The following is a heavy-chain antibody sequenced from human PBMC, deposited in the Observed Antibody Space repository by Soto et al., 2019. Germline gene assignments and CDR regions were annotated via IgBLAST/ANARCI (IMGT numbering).Heavy chain of an antibody. Sequence: SETLSLTCTVSGGSISSSSYYWAWIRQPPGKGLEWIGSIYYTGSAYYNPSLKSRVTISVDTSKNQFSLKLSSVTAADTAVYYCARNKALSGSSYGYYFDYWGQGALVTVSS. J-gene: IGHJ4*02. D-gene: IGHD5-18*01. CDR3: ARNKALSGSSYGYYFDY. V-gene: IGHV4-39*01. CDR2: IYYTGSA. CDR1: GGSISSSSYY.